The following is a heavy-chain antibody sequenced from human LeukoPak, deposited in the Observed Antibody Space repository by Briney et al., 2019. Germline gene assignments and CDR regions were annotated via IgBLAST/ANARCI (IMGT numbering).Heavy chain of an antibody. V-gene: IGHV3-48*03. CDR1: GFTFNSYE. Sequence: GGSLRLSCAASGFTFNSYEMNWVRQAPGKGLEWVSYINSGGSAIYYADSVKGRFTIPRDNAKSSLYLQMNSLRADDTAVYYCARGGSYVHYWGQGTLVTVSS. CDR3: ARGGSYVHY. D-gene: IGHD1-26*01. CDR2: INSGGSAI. J-gene: IGHJ4*02.